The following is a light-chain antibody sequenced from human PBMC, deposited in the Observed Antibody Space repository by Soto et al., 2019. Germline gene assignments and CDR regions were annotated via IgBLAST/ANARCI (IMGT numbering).Light chain of an antibody. CDR3: QQSYSIPPT. V-gene: IGKV1-12*01. CDR2: GAS. Sequence: DIQMTQSPSSVSASVGDRVTIXXRAGQGISTWLAWYQQKPGKAPSIXIFGASSLHSGIPSRFSGSGSGTDFTLTISSLQPEDSATYYCQQSYSIPPTFGQGTKVDIK. CDR1: QGISTW. J-gene: IGKJ1*01.